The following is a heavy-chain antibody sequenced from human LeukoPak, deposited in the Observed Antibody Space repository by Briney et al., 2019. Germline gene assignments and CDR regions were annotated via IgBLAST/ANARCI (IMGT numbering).Heavy chain of an antibody. CDR2: IIPIFGTA. CDR1: GGTFSSYA. D-gene: IGHD3-22*01. V-gene: IGHV1-69*13. J-gene: IGHJ5*02. CDR3: ARVSAEVSHYYDSSGYYRT. Sequence: SVKVSCKASGGTFSSYAISWVRQAPGQGLDWMGGIIPIFGTANYAQKFQGRVTITADESTSTAYMELSSLRSEDTAVYYCARVSAEVSHYYDSSGYYRTWGQGTLVTVSS.